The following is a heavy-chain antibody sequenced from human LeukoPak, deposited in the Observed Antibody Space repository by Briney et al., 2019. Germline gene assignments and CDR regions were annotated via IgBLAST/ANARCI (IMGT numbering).Heavy chain of an antibody. CDR2: IIPIFDTA. Sequence: SVKVSCKASGYTFTSYAMNWVRQAPGQGLEWMGGIIPIFDTANYAQKFQGRVTITADKSTSTAYMELSSLRSEDTAVYYCARAVQVTTGGLFDYWGQGTLVTVSS. V-gene: IGHV1-69*06. CDR3: ARAVQVTTGGLFDY. D-gene: IGHD4-17*01. J-gene: IGHJ4*02. CDR1: GYTFTSYA.